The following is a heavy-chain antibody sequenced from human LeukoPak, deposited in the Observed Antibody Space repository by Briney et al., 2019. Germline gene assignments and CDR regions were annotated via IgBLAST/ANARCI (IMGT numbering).Heavy chain of an antibody. CDR3: AKGLRTGVGPYMGYHYYMDV. J-gene: IGHJ6*03. CDR1: GFTFSSYG. Sequence: GGSLRLSCAASGFTFSSYGMSWVRQAPGKGLKWVSTINDNGDGTYYADSVKGRFTISRDNSYNTVSLQMNSLRDEDTGVYYCAKGLRTGVGPYMGYHYYMDVWGKGATVTVSS. CDR2: INDNGDGT. V-gene: IGHV3-23*01. D-gene: IGHD3-16*01.